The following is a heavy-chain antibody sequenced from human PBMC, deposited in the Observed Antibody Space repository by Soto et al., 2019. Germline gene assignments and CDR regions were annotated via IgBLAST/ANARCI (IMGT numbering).Heavy chain of an antibody. D-gene: IGHD3-22*01. V-gene: IGHV1-46*01. CDR3: ARDRHYYDSSGYYIYYYYGMDV. J-gene: IGHJ6*02. CDR1: GYTFTSYY. Sequence: ASVKVSCKASGYTFTSYYMHWVRQAPGQGLEWMGIINPSGGSASYAQKFQGRVTMTRDTSTSTVYMELSSLRSEDTAVYYCARDRHYYDSSGYYIYYYYGMDVWGQGTTVTVSS. CDR2: INPSGGSA.